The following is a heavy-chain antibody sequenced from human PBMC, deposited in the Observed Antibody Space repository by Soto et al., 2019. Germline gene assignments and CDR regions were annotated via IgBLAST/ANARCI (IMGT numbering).Heavy chain of an antibody. D-gene: IGHD6-13*01. CDR3: ATLDRSSSYFGFDY. CDR1: GYIFTNYW. Sequence: GESLKISCKASGYIFTNYWIAWVRQLPGKGLEWMGIIYPGDSDAKYSPSFQGQVTISADRSISTAYLQWSSLKASDTAMYYCATLDRSSSYFGFDYWGQGTVVTVSS. CDR2: IYPGDSDA. V-gene: IGHV5-51*01. J-gene: IGHJ4*02.